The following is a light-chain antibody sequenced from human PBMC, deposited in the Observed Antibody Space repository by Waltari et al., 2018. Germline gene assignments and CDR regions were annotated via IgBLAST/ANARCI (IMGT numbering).Light chain of an antibody. CDR2: DDS. J-gene: IGLJ3*02. CDR1: NIGGRS. V-gene: IGLV3-21*02. Sequence: SYVLTQPPSVSVAPGQTARITCGGNNIGGRSVHWYQQKPGQAPVLVVYDDSDRPSGLPERFSGSNSGNTATLTISRVEAGDEADYYCQVWDSSTDHWVFGGGTKLTAL. CDR3: QVWDSSTDHWV.